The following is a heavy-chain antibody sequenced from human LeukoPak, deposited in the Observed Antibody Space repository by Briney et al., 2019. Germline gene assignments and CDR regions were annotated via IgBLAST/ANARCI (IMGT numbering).Heavy chain of an antibody. V-gene: IGHV3-64D*06. J-gene: IGHJ4*02. Sequence: GGSLRLSCSTSGFTFSNYVMHWVRHAPGKGLEFASAIIPNGDNTFYADSVRGRFTISRDNSKNTLYLQMSSLSAEDTAIYYCVKVAVSGNVHWGQGTLVTVSS. D-gene: IGHD6-19*01. CDR2: IIPNGDNT. CDR3: VKVAVSGNVH. CDR1: GFTFSNYV.